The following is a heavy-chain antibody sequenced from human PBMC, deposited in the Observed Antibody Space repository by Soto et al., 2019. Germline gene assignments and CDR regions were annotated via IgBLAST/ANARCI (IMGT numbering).Heavy chain of an antibody. CDR1: GFTFSSYW. CDR2: IKQDGSEK. V-gene: IGHV3-7*01. D-gene: IGHD3-3*01. CDR3: AREQVGVVGFDAFDI. J-gene: IGHJ3*02. Sequence: GGSLRLSCAASGFTFSSYWMSWVRQAPGKGLEWVANIKQDGSEKYYVDSVKGRFTISRDNAKNSLDLQMNSLRAEDTAVYYCAREQVGVVGFDAFDIWGQGTMVTVSS.